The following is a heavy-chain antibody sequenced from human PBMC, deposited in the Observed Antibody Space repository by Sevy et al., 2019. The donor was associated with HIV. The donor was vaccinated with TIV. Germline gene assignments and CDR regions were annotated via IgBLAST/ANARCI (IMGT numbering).Heavy chain of an antibody. V-gene: IGHV5-51*01. CDR1: GYTFTSYW. CDR2: IYPGDFDT. CDR3: TRREPVTGTIDY. D-gene: IGHD1-1*01. Sequence: GESLKISCKASGYTFTSYWIGWVRQMPGKGLEWMGIIYPGDFDTTYSPSFQGQVTISADKSISTAFLQWSSLRASDTAMYYCTRREPVTGTIDYWGQGTLVTVSS. J-gene: IGHJ4*02.